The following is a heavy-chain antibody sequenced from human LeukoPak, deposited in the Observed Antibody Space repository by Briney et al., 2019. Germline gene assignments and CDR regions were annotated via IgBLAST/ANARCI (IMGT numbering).Heavy chain of an antibody. J-gene: IGHJ4*02. V-gene: IGHV3-21*01. CDR2: SSSSSSYI. CDR3: ARDRYGDYALDY. D-gene: IGHD4-17*01. CDR1: GFTFSSYT. Sequence: GGSLRLSCAASGFTFSSYTMNLVRQAPGKGLEWVSSSSSSSSYIYYAGSLKGRFTISRDNAKNSLYLQLNSLRAEDTAVYYCARDRYGDYALDYWGQGTLVTVSS.